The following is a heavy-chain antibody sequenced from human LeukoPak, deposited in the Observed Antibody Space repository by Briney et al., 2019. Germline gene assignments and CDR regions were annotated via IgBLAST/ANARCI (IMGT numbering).Heavy chain of an antibody. Sequence: PGASLRLSCAASGFTFKTYVMSWVRQAPGKGLEWVSVISGSGGITYHADSVKGRFTISRDNSKNTLYLQMNSLRAEDTAVYYCATQKPVSGSYYVFGYWGQGTLVTVSS. J-gene: IGHJ4*02. CDR3: ATQKPVSGSYYVFGY. V-gene: IGHV3-23*01. CDR2: ISGSGGIT. CDR1: GFTFKTYV. D-gene: IGHD1-26*01.